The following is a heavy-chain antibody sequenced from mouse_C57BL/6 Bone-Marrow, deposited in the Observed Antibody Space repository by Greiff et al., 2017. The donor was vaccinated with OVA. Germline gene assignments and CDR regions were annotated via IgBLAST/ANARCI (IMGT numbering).Heavy chain of an antibody. D-gene: IGHD3-2*02. CDR3: ARSAQATVMDY. J-gene: IGHJ4*01. V-gene: IGHV1-72*01. CDR1: GYTFTSYW. CDR2: IDPNSGGT. Sequence: QVQLQQPGAELVKPGASVKLSCKASGYTFTSYWMHWVKQRPGRGLDWIGRIDPNSGGTKYNEKFKSKATLTVDKPSSTAYMQLSSLTSEDSAVYYCARSAQATVMDYWGQGTSVTVSS.